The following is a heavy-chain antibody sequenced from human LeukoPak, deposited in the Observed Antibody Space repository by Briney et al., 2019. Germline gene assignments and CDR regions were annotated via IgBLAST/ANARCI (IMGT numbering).Heavy chain of an antibody. V-gene: IGHV3-21*01. CDR1: GFTFSSYS. Sequence: PGGSLRLSCAASGFTFSSYSMNWVRQAPGKGLEWVSSISSSSSYIYYADSVKGRFTISRDNAKNSLYPQMNSRRAEDTAVYYCAREHIIGWFDPWGQGTLVTVSS. CDR3: AREHIIGWFDP. J-gene: IGHJ5*02. CDR2: ISSSSSYI. D-gene: IGHD3-3*01.